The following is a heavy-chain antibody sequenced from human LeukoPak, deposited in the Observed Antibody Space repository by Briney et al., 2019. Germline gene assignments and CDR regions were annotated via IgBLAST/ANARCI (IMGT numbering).Heavy chain of an antibody. CDR3: ARTRRASAFYYYDSSGYYRGPGFFDY. CDR1: GGSISSSSYY. Sequence: PSETLSLTCTVSGGSISSSSYYWSWIRQPPGKGLEWIGEINHSGSTNYNPSLKSRVTISVDTSKNQFSLKLSSVTAADTAVYYCARTRRASAFYYYDSSGYYRGPGFFDYWGQGTLVTVSS. CDR2: INHSGST. J-gene: IGHJ4*02. D-gene: IGHD3-22*01. V-gene: IGHV4-39*07.